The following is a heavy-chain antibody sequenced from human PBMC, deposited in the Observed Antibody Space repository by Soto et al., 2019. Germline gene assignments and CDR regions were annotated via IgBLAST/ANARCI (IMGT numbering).Heavy chain of an antibody. Sequence: SVKVSCKASGGTFSSYAISWVRQAPGQGLEWMGGIIPTFGTANYAQKFQGRVTITADESTSTAYMELSSLRSEDAAVYYCARDLRVVQLERRGYYYYGMDVWGQGTTVTVSS. CDR2: IIPTFGTA. V-gene: IGHV1-69*13. CDR3: ARDLRVVQLERRGYYYYGMDV. J-gene: IGHJ6*02. CDR1: GGTFSSYA. D-gene: IGHD1-1*01.